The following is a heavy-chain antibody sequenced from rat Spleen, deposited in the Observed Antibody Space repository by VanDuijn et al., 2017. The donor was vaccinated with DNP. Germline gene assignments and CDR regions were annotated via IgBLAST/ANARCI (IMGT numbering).Heavy chain of an antibody. D-gene: IGHD1-9*01. CDR1: EFDFNMYA. Sequence: EVQLVESGGGLVQPKGSLMLSCAASEFDFNMYAMSWVRQAPKKGLEWVASISYDGSSIYYGDSVKGRFTISMDNAEVTLNLQMNSLRSEDTATYYCASHTYYGYDYFVYWGQGVMVTVSS. CDR2: ISYDGSSI. CDR3: ASHTYYGYDYFVY. V-gene: IGHV5-22*01. J-gene: IGHJ2*01.